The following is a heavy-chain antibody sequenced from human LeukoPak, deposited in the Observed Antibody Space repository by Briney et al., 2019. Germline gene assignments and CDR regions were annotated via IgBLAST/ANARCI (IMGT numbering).Heavy chain of an antibody. CDR3: ARARASGRSGFDY. D-gene: IGHD2-15*01. CDR1: GLTVSSYS. J-gene: IGHJ4*02. CDR2: ISSSSTI. Sequence: GGSLRLSCAASGLTVSSYSMNWVRQAPGKGLEWVSYISSSSTIYYADSVKGRFTISRDNAKNSLYLQMNSLRDEDTAVYYCARARASGRSGFDYWGQGTLVTVSS. V-gene: IGHV3-48*02.